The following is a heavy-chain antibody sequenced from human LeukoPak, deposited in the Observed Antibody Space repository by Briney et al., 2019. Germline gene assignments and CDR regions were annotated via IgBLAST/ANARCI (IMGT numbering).Heavy chain of an antibody. J-gene: IGHJ5*02. CDR2: ISAYNGNT. CDR1: GYTFTSYG. Sequence: ASVTVSCKASGYTFTSYGISWVRQAPGQGLEWMGWISAYNGNTNYAQKLQGRVTMTTDTSTSTAYMELRSLRSDDTAAYYCARDRRRFGELLYVHNWFDPWGQGTLVTVSS. CDR3: ARDRRRFGELLYVHNWFDP. V-gene: IGHV1-18*01. D-gene: IGHD3-10*01.